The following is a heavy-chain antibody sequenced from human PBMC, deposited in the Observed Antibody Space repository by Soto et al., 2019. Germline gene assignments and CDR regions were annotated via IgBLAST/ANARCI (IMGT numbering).Heavy chain of an antibody. D-gene: IGHD6-13*01. CDR2: ISGSGGST. CDR3: ARLAAAYPLYYYNGMDV. V-gene: IGHV3-23*01. Sequence: GGSQRLSCAASGFTFSSYAMSWVRQAPGKGLEWVSAISGSGGSTYYADSVKGRFTISRDNSKNTLYLQMNSLRAEDTAVYYSARLAAAYPLYYYNGMDVWGHGTTVTVSS. J-gene: IGHJ6*02. CDR1: GFTFSSYA.